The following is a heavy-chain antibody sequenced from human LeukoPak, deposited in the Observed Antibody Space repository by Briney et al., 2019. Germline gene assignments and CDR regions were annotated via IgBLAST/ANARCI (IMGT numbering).Heavy chain of an antibody. CDR3: ARAAVEYSYGPYYFDY. V-gene: IGHV3-66*02. J-gene: IGHJ4*02. D-gene: IGHD5-18*01. CDR1: GFTVSSNY. CDR2: IYSGGST. Sequence: PGGSLRLSCAASGFTVSSNYMSWVRQAPGKGLEWVSVIYSGGSTYYADSVKGRFTISRDNSKNTLYLQMNSLRAEDTAVYYCARAAVEYSYGPYYFDYWGQGTLVTVSS.